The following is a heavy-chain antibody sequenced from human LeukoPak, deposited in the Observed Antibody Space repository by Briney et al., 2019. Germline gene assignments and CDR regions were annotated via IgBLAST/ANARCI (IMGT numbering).Heavy chain of an antibody. D-gene: IGHD6-6*01. CDR1: GGSVSSGSYY. CDR3: ARIESSIAARRYFDY. J-gene: IGHJ4*02. CDR2: IYYSGST. Sequence: KSSETLSHTCTVSGGSVSSGSYYWSWIRQPPGKGLEWIGYIYYSGSTNYNPSLKSRVTISVDTSKNQFSLKLSSVTAADTAVYYCARIESSIAARRYFDYWGQGTLVTVSS. V-gene: IGHV4-61*01.